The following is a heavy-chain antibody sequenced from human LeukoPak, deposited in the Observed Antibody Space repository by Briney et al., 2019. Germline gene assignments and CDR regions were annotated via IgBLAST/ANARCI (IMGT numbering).Heavy chain of an antibody. CDR2: IYYSGST. D-gene: IGHD3-22*01. CDR1: GGSISSYY. Sequence: SETLSLTCTVSGGSISSYYWSWIRQPPGKGLEWIGYIYYSGSTNYNPSLKSRVTISVDTSKNQFSLKLSSVTAADTAVYYCARVELSSGYYVGAFDIWGQGTMVTVSS. V-gene: IGHV4-59*12. J-gene: IGHJ3*02. CDR3: ARVELSSGYYVGAFDI.